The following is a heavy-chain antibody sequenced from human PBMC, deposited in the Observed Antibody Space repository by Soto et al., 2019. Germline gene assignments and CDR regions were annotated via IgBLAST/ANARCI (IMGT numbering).Heavy chain of an antibody. J-gene: IGHJ4*02. CDR1: GFSLSNARMG. CDR3: ARMLLSDGIDY. D-gene: IGHD2-8*02. V-gene: IGHV2-26*01. Sequence: QVTLKESGPVLVKPTETLTLTCTVSGFSLSNARMGVSWIRQPPGKALEWLAHIFSNDEKSYSTSLKSRLTISKDTSKSQVVLTMTNMDPVDTATYYRARMLLSDGIDYWGQGTLVTVSS. CDR2: IFSNDEK.